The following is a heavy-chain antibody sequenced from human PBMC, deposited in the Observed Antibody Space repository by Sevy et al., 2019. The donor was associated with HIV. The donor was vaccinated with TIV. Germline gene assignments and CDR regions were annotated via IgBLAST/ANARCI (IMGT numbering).Heavy chain of an antibody. Sequence: GGSLRLSCAASGFTFSSYGMHWVRQAPGKGLEWVAFIRYDGSNKYYADSVKGRFTISRDNSKNTLHLQMNSLRAEDTAVYYCAKDRGRSDFWSGYSPGDGMDVWGQGTTVTVSS. J-gene: IGHJ6*02. CDR1: GFTFSSYG. V-gene: IGHV3-30*02. CDR3: AKDRGRSDFWSGYSPGDGMDV. CDR2: IRYDGSNK. D-gene: IGHD3-3*01.